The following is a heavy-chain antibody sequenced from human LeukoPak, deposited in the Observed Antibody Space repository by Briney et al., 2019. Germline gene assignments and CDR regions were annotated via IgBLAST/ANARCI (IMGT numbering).Heavy chain of an antibody. CDR2: IYYSGST. CDR1: GGSISSGDYY. Sequence: SETLSLTCTVSGGSISSGDYYWSWIRQPPGKGLEWIGYIYYSGSTYYNPSLKSRVTISVDTSKNQFSLKLSSVTAADTAVYYRARGMDYCYYMDVWGKGTTVTVSS. D-gene: IGHD2-8*01. CDR3: ARGMDYCYYMDV. V-gene: IGHV4-30-4*08. J-gene: IGHJ6*03.